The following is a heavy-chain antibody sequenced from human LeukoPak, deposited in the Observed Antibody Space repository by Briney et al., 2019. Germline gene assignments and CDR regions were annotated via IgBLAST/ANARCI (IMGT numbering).Heavy chain of an antibody. Sequence: GGSLRLSCAASGFTFSSYAMHWVRQAPGKGLEWVAVISYDGSNKYYADSVKGRFTISRDNSKNTLYLQMNSLRAEDTAVYYCARGMWLVHYLDYWGQGTLVTVSS. V-gene: IGHV3-30-3*01. D-gene: IGHD6-19*01. J-gene: IGHJ4*02. CDR1: GFTFSSYA. CDR2: ISYDGSNK. CDR3: ARGMWLVHYLDY.